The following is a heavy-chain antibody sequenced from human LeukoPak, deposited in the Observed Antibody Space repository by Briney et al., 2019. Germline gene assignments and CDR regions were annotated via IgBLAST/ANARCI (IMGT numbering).Heavy chain of an antibody. D-gene: IGHD1-26*01. J-gene: IGHJ6*02. CDR1: GFTFDRYP. Sequence: GRSLRLSCAASGFTFDRYPMHWVRQAPGKGLEWVAVLSYDEDNKYYADSVKGRFTISRDNSKNTLYLQMNSLRAEDTAVYYCARNLEVGVKFNYYHGMDVWGQGTTVTVSS. CDR3: ARNLEVGVKFNYYHGMDV. CDR2: LSYDEDNK. V-gene: IGHV3-30*04.